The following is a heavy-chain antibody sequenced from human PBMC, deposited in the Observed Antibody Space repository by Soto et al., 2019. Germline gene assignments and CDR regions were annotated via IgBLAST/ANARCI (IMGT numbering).Heavy chain of an antibody. Sequence: QVQLQESGPGLVKPSQTLSLTCTVSGGSISSGAYYWSWIRQHPGKGLEWIGYIYYSGSTYYNPSLKSRVTISVHTSKNQFSLKLSSVTDADTSVYYCAIYDSSGSRGFQHWGQGSLVTVSS. V-gene: IGHV4-31*03. J-gene: IGHJ1*01. CDR1: GGSISSGAYY. CDR2: IYYSGST. CDR3: AIYDSSGSRGFQH. D-gene: IGHD3-22*01.